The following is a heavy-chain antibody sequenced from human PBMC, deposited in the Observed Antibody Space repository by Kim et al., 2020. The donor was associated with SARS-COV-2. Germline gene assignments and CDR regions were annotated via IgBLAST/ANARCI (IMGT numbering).Heavy chain of an antibody. J-gene: IGHJ6*03. D-gene: IGHD2-21*01. V-gene: IGHV4-39*01. CDR3: ARHPRLTYCGGDCYMDV. Sequence: SETLSLTCTVSGGSISSSSYYWGWIRQPPGKGLEWIGSIYYSGSTYYNPSLKSRVTISVDTSKNQFSLKLSSVTAADTAVYYCARHPRLTYCGGDCYMDVWGKGTTVTVSS. CDR1: GGSISSSSYY. CDR2: IYYSGST.